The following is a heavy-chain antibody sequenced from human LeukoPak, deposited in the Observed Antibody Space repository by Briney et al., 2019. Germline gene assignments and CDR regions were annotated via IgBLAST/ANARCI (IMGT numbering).Heavy chain of an antibody. CDR2: IHLGDSDT. CDR3: ARLGQNTSSWYKWDYFDY. CDR1: GYTITNSW. V-gene: IGHV5-51*01. D-gene: IGHD6-13*01. Sequence: GESLKISCKGSGYTITNSWIGWVRQMPGKGLEWVGSIHLGDSDTRYSPSFQGQVTMSVDKSINTAYLQWSSLKASDTAIYYCARLGQNTSSWYKWDYFDYWGQGTQVTVSS. J-gene: IGHJ4*02.